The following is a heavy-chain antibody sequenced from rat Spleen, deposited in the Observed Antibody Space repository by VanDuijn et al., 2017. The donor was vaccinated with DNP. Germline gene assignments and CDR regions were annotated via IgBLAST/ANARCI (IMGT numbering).Heavy chain of an antibody. CDR2: ISPRGGNT. CDR1: GFTFSNYD. CDR3: ARHDYGGYSPWYFDY. V-gene: IGHV5-25*01. D-gene: IGHD1-11*01. Sequence: EVQLVESGGGLVQPGRSLKLSCAASGFTFSNYDMAWVRQAPTKGLEWVASISPRGGNTYYRDSVKGRFTVSRDNAKSSLYLQMDSLRSEDTATYYCARHDYGGYSPWYFDYWGQGVMVTVSS. J-gene: IGHJ2*01.